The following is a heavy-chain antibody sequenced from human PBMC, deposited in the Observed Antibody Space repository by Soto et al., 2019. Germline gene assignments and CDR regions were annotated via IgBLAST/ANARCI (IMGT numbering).Heavy chain of an antibody. CDR2: IIPIFGTA. CDR3: ARDEYGGNQGVEWFDP. CDR1: GGTFSSYA. Sequence: SVKVSCKASGGTFSSYAISWVRQAPGQGLEWMGGIIPIFGTANYAQKFQGRVTITADKSTSTAYMELSSLRSEDTAVYYCARDEYGGNQGVEWFDPRSKGTLVTVSS. V-gene: IGHV1-69*06. J-gene: IGHJ5*02. D-gene: IGHD2-15*01.